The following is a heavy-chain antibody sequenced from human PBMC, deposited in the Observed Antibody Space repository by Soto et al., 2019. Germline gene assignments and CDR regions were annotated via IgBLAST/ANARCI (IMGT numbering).Heavy chain of an antibody. CDR1: GGSFSGYY. V-gene: IGHV4-34*01. Sequence: SETLSLTCAVYGGSFSGYYWSWIRQPPGKGLEWIGSIYYSGSTYYNPSLKSRVTISVDTSKNQFSLKLSSVTAADTAVYYCATRIVVVAAHDAFDYWGQGTMVTVS. D-gene: IGHD2-15*01. J-gene: IGHJ3*01. CDR2: IYYSGST. CDR3: ATRIVVVAAHDAFDY.